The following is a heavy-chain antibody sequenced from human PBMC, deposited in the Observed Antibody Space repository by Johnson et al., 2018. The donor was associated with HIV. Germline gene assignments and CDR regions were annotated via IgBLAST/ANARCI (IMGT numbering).Heavy chain of an antibody. D-gene: IGHD5-12*01. Sequence: VQLVESGGGLVQPGGSLRLSCAVSGFTFSSYWMSWVRQAPGKGLEWVSYISSSGSSRYYADSVKGRFTITRDNVKNSLYMQMNSLRVEDTAVYFCARARAGSGYYGGLGNAFDTWGQGTMVTVSS. CDR1: GFTFSSYW. J-gene: IGHJ3*02. CDR3: ARARAGSGYYGGLGNAFDT. V-gene: IGHV3-48*04. CDR2: ISSSGSSR.